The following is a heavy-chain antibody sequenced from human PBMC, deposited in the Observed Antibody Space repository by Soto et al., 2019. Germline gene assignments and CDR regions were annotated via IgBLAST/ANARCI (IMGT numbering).Heavy chain of an antibody. V-gene: IGHV2-5*01. CDR3: AHSDGGYEIIYFDF. J-gene: IGHJ4*02. CDR2: IYYNDDR. CDR1: GFSFTTAGVA. D-gene: IGHD5-12*01. Sequence: QITLQESGPTLVKPTQTLTLTCTFSGFSFTTAGVAVGWIRQTPGGALEWLTLIYYNDDRRFSPSLKTRLTITGDTSKNQVVLSLTNVDPGDTATYFCAHSDGGYEIIYFDFWGQGIPVTDSS.